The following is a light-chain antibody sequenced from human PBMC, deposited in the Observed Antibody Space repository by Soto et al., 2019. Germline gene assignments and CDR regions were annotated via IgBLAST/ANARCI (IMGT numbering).Light chain of an antibody. CDR3: QSYDSNSVV. CDR1: SSNIGAGYD. V-gene: IGLV1-40*01. CDR2: GNT. J-gene: IGLJ2*01. Sequence: QSVLTQPPSVSGAPGQRVTISCTGSSSNIGAGYDVHWYQQLPGTAPKLLISGNTNRPSGVPDRFSGSKSGTSASLAITGLQAEDEADYYCQSYDSNSVVFGGGTKVTVL.